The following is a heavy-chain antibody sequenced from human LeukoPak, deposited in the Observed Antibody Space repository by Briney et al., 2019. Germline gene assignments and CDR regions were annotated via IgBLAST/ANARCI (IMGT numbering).Heavy chain of an antibody. CDR3: ARGPGRGIAVAGTVDY. V-gene: IGHV4-4*07. Sequence: PSETLSLTCTVSGGSISSYYWSWIRQPAGKGLEWIGRIYTSGSTNYNPSLKSRVTMSVDTSKNQFSLKLSSVTAAGTAVYYCARGPGRGIAVAGTVDYWGQGTLVTVSS. J-gene: IGHJ4*02. CDR2: IYTSGST. D-gene: IGHD6-19*01. CDR1: GGSISSYY.